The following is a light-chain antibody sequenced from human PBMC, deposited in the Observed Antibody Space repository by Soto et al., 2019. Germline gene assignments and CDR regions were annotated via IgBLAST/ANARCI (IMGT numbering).Light chain of an antibody. J-gene: IGLJ2*01. Sequence: QSALTQPASVSGSPGQSITISCTGTSIDVGGYNYVSWYQQHPGKAPKLMIYDVSNRPSGVSNRFSGSKSGNTASLTISGLQAEDEADYYCSSYTSSSTLEVVFGGGTKVTVL. V-gene: IGLV2-14*01. CDR1: SIDVGGYNY. CDR3: SSYTSSSTLEVV. CDR2: DVS.